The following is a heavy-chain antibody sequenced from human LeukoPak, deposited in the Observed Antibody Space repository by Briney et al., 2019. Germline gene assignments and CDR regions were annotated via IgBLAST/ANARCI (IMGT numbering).Heavy chain of an antibody. CDR1: GGSFSGYY. J-gene: IGHJ3*01. CDR2: INHSGST. Sequence: SETLSLTCAVYGGSFSGYYWSWIRQPPGKGLEWIGEINHSGSTNYNPSLKSRVTISVDTSKNQFSLKLTSVTAADMAVYFCARQFLVGSTFHAFDLWGQGTRVTVSS. D-gene: IGHD1-26*01. CDR3: ARQFLVGSTFHAFDL. V-gene: IGHV4-34*01.